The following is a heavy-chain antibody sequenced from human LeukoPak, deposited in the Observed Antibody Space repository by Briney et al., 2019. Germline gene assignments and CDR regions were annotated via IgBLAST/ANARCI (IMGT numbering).Heavy chain of an antibody. CDR1: GYTFTNYG. D-gene: IGHD2-2*01. V-gene: IGHV1-69*13. CDR2: IIPIFGTA. J-gene: IGHJ6*03. CDR3: ARSVVPAAMGADYYYYMDV. Sequence: ASVKVSCKASGYTFTNYGISWVRQAPGQGLEWMGGIIPIFGTANYAQKFQGRVTITADESTSTAYMELGSLRSEDTAVYYCARSVVPAAMGADYYYYMDVWGKGTTVTISS.